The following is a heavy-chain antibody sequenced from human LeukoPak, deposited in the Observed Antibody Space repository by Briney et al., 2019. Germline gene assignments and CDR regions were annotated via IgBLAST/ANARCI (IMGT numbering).Heavy chain of an antibody. V-gene: IGHV4-34*01. CDR1: GGSFSGYY. Sequence: PSETLSLTCAVYGGSFSGYYWSWIRQPPGKGLEWIGEINHSGSTNYNPSLKSRVTISVDTSKNQFSLKLSSVTAADTAVYYCARGRGYSSGWYVNWFDPWGQEPWSPSPQ. J-gene: IGHJ5*02. CDR3: ARGRGYSSGWYVNWFDP. D-gene: IGHD6-19*01. CDR2: INHSGST.